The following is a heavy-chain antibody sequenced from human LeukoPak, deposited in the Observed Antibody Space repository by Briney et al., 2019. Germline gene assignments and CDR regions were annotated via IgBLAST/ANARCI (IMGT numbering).Heavy chain of an antibody. CDR3: ARDLDVGVLVDY. CDR1: GFNFSDDY. D-gene: IGHD2-15*01. Sequence: GGALILSCAASGFNFSDDYRTWIRQAPGKGLEWVSYISSSSSYTNYADSVKGRFTISRDNAKNSLYLQMNSLRAEDTAVYYCARDLDVGVLVDYWGQGTLVTVSS. J-gene: IGHJ4*02. CDR2: ISSSSSYT. V-gene: IGHV3-11*06.